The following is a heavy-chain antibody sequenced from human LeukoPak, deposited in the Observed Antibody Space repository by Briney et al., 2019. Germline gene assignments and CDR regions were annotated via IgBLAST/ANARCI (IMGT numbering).Heavy chain of an antibody. CDR3: ARYDSSNFDY. CDR1: GGSISSYY. V-gene: IGHV4-59*01. CDR2: IYYSGST. J-gene: IGHJ4*02. Sequence: SETLSLTCTVSGGSISSYYWSWIRQPPGKGLEWIGYIYYSGSTNYNPSLKSRVTISVDTSKNQFSLKLSSVTAADTAVYYCARYDSSNFDYWGQGTLVTVSS. D-gene: IGHD3-22*01.